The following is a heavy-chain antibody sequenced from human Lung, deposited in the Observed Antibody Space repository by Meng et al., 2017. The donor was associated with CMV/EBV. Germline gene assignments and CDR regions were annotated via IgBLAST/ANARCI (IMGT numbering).Heavy chain of an antibody. J-gene: IGHJ6*02. CDR2: IIPIFGTA. CDR1: GGTFNSYA. V-gene: IGHV1-69*05. CDR3: AREGGCSSTSCYYYYGMDV. Sequence: SVXVSXKASGGTFNSYAISWVRQAPGQGLEWMGGIIPIFGTANYAQKFQGRVTITTDESTSTAYMELSSLRSEDTAVYYCAREGGCSSTSCYYYYGMDVWGQGTTVTVSS. D-gene: IGHD2-2*01.